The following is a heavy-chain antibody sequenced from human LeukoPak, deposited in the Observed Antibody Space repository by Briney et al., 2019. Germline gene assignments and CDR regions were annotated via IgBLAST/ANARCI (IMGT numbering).Heavy chain of an antibody. CDR1: GGSISSSSYY. Sequence: SETLSLTCTVSGGSISSSSYYWGWIRQPPGKGLEWIGSIYYSGSTYYNPSLKSRVTISVDTSKNQFSLKLSSVTAADTAVYYCARHFYDSSGYYYSDDGVHYFDYWGQGTLVTVSS. J-gene: IGHJ4*02. D-gene: IGHD3-22*01. V-gene: IGHV4-39*01. CDR2: IYYSGST. CDR3: ARHFYDSSGYYYSDDGVHYFDY.